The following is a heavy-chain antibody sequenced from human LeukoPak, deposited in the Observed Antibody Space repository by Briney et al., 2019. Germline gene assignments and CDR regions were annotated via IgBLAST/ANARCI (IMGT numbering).Heavy chain of an antibody. CDR2: INPNNGGT. CDR1: GYTFTGYY. D-gene: IGHD3-10*01. CDR3: ARDSRVTNGDY. J-gene: IGHJ4*02. Sequence: ASVKVSCKASGYTFTGYYMHWVRQAPGQGLEWMGLINPNNGGTSYAQKFQGRVSMTRNTSINTAYMELSRLRSDDTAVYFWARDSRVTNGDYWGQGTLVTVSS. V-gene: IGHV1-2*02.